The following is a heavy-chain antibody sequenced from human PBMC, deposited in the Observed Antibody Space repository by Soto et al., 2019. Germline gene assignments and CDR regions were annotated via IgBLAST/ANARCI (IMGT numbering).Heavy chain of an antibody. Sequence: SLRLSCASSGFTFSSYAMHWVRQAPGKGLEWVAVISYDGSNKYYADSVKGRFTISRDNSKNTLYLQMNSLRAEDTAVYYCARPRVARNSSGWYNPGYWGQGTLVTVSS. CDR2: ISYDGSNK. CDR1: GFTFSSYA. CDR3: ARPRVARNSSGWYNPGY. V-gene: IGHV3-30-3*01. J-gene: IGHJ4*02. D-gene: IGHD6-19*01.